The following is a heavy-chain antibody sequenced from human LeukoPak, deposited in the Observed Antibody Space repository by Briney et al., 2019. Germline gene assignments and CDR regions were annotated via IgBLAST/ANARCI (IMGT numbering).Heavy chain of an antibody. D-gene: IGHD2-15*01. CDR2: IYYSGST. Sequence: SSETLSLTCTVSGGSISSSSYYWGWIRQPPGKGLEWIGSIYYSGSTNYNPSLKSRVTISVDTSKNQFSLKLSSVTAADTAVYYCARTTEGYCRGRSCYSYYYYMDVWGKGTTVTVSS. J-gene: IGHJ6*03. CDR1: GGSISSSSYY. CDR3: ARTTEGYCRGRSCYSYYYYMDV. V-gene: IGHV4-39*07.